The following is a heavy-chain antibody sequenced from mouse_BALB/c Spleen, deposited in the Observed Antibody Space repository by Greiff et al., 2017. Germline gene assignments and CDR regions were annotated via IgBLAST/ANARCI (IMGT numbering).Heavy chain of an antibody. J-gene: IGHJ3*01. Sequence: EVKLEESGPGLVKPSQTLSLTCSVTGDSITSGYWNWIRKFPGNKLEYMGYISYSGSTYYNPSLNSRISITRDTSKYQYYLQLNSVTTEDTDSCDCARYHGSSPWFAYWGQGTLVTVSA. D-gene: IGHD1-1*01. CDR3: ARYHGSSPWFAY. V-gene: IGHV3-8*02. CDR1: GDSITSGY. CDR2: ISYSGST.